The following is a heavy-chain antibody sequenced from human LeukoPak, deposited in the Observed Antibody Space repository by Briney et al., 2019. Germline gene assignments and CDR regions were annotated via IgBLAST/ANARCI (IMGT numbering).Heavy chain of an antibody. D-gene: IGHD2-15*01. Sequence: SSETLSLTCAVYGGSFSGYYWSWICQPPGKGLEWIGEINHSGSTNYSPSLKSRVTMSVDTSKNQFSLKLSSVTAADTAVYYCARGVYCSGGSCYIPFDYWGQGILVTVSS. CDR3: ARGVYCSGGSCYIPFDY. CDR2: INHSGST. J-gene: IGHJ4*02. V-gene: IGHV4-34*01. CDR1: GGSFSGYY.